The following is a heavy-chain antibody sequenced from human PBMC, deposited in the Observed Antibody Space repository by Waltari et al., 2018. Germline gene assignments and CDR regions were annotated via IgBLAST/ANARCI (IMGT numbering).Heavy chain of an antibody. V-gene: IGHV3-48*03. CDR2: ISSSGSTI. CDR1: GFTFSSYE. D-gene: IGHD5-18*01. Sequence: EVQLVESGGGLVQPGGSVGLSCAASGFTFSSYEMTWVRQAPGTGVEWVSYISSSGSTIYYADSWKGRFTISRDNAKNSLYLQMNSLRAEDTAVYYCARELEYSYGPNLYYYYYGMDVWGQGTTVTVSS. CDR3: ARELEYSYGPNLYYYYYGMDV. J-gene: IGHJ6*02.